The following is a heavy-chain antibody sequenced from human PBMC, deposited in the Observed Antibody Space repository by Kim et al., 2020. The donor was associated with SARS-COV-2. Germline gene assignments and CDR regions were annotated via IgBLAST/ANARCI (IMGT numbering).Heavy chain of an antibody. V-gene: IGHV4-39*01. Sequence: SETLSLTCTVSGGSISSSSYYWGWIRQPPGKGLEWIGSIYYSGSTYYNPSLKSRVTISVDTSKNQFSLKLSSVTAADTAVYYCARLRGVITNWGQGTLVTVSS. J-gene: IGHJ4*02. D-gene: IGHD3-10*01. CDR1: GGSISSSSYY. CDR2: IYYSGST. CDR3: ARLRGVITN.